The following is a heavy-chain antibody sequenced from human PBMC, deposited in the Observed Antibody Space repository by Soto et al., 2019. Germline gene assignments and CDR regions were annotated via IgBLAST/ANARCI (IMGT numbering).Heavy chain of an antibody. Sequence: ASVKVSCEVSGYTLTELSMHWVRQAPGEGLEWMGGFDPEDGETIYAQKFQGRVTMTEDTSTDTAYMELSSLRSEDTAAYYCATSYSGYVHNYYYYGMDVWGQGTTVTVSS. CDR1: GYTLTELS. J-gene: IGHJ6*02. CDR3: ATSYSGYVHNYYYYGMDV. V-gene: IGHV1-24*01. D-gene: IGHD5-12*01. CDR2: FDPEDGET.